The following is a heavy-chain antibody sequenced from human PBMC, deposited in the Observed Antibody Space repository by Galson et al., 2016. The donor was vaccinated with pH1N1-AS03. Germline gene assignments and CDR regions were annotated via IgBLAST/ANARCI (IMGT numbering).Heavy chain of an antibody. V-gene: IGHV3-49*03. CDR1: GFTFGDYP. CDR2: IRSNTYGGKT. J-gene: IGHJ3*02. Sequence: SLRLSCAASGFTFGDYPLTWFRQAPGKGLEWVGFIRSNTYGGKTEYVPSGKSRITISRDDSKSIAYLQMNSLKTEDTSVYYCARARTSPGSLAGVGFDIWGQGTTVTVSS. CDR3: ARARTSPGSLAGVGFDI.